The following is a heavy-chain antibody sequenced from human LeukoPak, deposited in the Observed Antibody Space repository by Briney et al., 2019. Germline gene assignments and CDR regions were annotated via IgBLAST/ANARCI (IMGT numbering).Heavy chain of an antibody. CDR1: GDSISSGGYY. CDR3: ARAPLPYGGNSGFDY. J-gene: IGHJ4*02. Sequence: PSETLSLTSTVSGDSISSGGYYWSWVRQHPGRGLEWIGYIFRTGSTYYNPSLKSRVSISRDASKNQFSLRLSSVTAADTAVYCCARAPLPYGGNSGFDYWGQGTLVTVSS. V-gene: IGHV4-31*03. CDR2: IFRTGST. D-gene: IGHD4-23*01.